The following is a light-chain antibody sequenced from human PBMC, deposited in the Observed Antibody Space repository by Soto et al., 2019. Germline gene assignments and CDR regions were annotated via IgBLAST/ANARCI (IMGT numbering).Light chain of an antibody. J-gene: IGKJ4*01. Sequence: EIVMTQSPATLSVSPGESATLSCRASQSVSSNLAWHQQKPGQAPRLLIYDASTRATGIPARFSGSGSGTDFTLTISSLQSEDFAVYYCQQYNKWPRTFGGGTKVDIK. CDR3: QQYNKWPRT. CDR2: DAS. V-gene: IGKV3-15*01. CDR1: QSVSSN.